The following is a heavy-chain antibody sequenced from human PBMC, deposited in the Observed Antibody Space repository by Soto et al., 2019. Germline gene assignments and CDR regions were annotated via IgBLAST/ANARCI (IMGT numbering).Heavy chain of an antibody. V-gene: IGHV3-48*04. CDR3: AREIYDDYDSSGFDH. CDR2: ISSSSSTI. Sequence: GGSLRLSCAASGFTFSSYSMNWVRQAPGKGLEWVSYISSSSSTIYYADSVKGRFTISRDNAKNTLSLQMNSLRAEDTAVYYCAREIYDDYDSSGFDHWGQGTLVTVSS. J-gene: IGHJ4*02. CDR1: GFTFSSYS. D-gene: IGHD3-22*01.